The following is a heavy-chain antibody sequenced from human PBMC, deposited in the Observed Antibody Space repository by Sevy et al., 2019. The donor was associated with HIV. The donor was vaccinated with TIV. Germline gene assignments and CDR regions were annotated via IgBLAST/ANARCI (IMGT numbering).Heavy chain of an antibody. V-gene: IGHV3-23*01. CDR1: GFTFSKYS. J-gene: IGHJ4*02. CDR3: AREGCTKPHDY. Sequence: GGSLRLSCAASGFTFSKYSMSWIRQTPGKGLEWVSTFSFGCGEINYADSVKGRFTISRDNSRNTVYLQMNSLRPEDTAMYYCAREGCTKPHDYWGQGTLVTVSS. D-gene: IGHD2-8*01. CDR2: FSFGCGEI.